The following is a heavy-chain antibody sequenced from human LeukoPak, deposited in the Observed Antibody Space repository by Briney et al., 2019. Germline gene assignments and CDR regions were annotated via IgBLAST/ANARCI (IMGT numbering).Heavy chain of an antibody. CDR1: GFTFSSYS. Sequence: GSLRLSCAASGFTFSSYSMNWVRQAPGKGLEWISFVSISSGTIYYADSVNGRFRISRDNAKSSLDLEMNSLRAEDTAVYYCARAMSTFGGVRNYFDSWGQGTLVTLSS. D-gene: IGHD3-16*01. J-gene: IGHJ4*02. V-gene: IGHV3-48*04. CDR3: ARAMSTFGGVRNYFDS. CDR2: VSISSGTI.